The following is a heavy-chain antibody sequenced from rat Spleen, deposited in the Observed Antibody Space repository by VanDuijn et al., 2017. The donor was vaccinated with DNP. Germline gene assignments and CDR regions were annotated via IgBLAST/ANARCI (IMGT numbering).Heavy chain of an antibody. CDR3: ARWPGYNPPYAMDA. D-gene: IGHD1-4*01. J-gene: IGHJ4*01. CDR2: ISYSGTT. CDR1: GYSITSCC. V-gene: IGHV3-1*01. Sequence: EVQLQESGPGLVKPSQSLSLTCSVTGYSITSCCRWTWIRQFPGNKMEWIGHISYSGTTSYHPSLKSRISITRDTSKNQFFLQLSSVTTEDTATYYCARWPGYNPPYAMDAWGQGTSVTVSS.